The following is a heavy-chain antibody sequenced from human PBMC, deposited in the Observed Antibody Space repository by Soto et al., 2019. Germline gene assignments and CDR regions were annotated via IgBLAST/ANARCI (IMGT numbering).Heavy chain of an antibody. D-gene: IGHD2-15*01. CDR3: AHLGYCSGGSCYWVEY. CDR1: GFSLSTSGVG. J-gene: IGHJ4*02. Sequence: QITLKESGPTLVKPTQTLTLTCTFSGFSLSTSGVGVGWIRQPPGKALEWLALIYWDDDKRYSPSLKSRLTITKDTSKNQVVLTMTNMDPVDTATYYCAHLGYCSGGSCYWVEYWGQGTLVTVSS. CDR2: IYWDDDK. V-gene: IGHV2-5*02.